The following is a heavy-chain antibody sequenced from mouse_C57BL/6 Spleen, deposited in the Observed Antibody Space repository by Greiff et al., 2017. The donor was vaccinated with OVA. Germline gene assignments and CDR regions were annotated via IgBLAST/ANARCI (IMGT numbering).Heavy chain of an antibody. CDR1: GFTFSSYA. D-gene: IGHD1-1*01. CDR3: ARARGAITTVVAPFDY. J-gene: IGHJ2*01. Sequence: EVKVVESGGGLVKPGGSLKLSCAASGFTFSSYAMSWVRQTPEKRLEWVATISDGGSYTYYPDNVKGRFTISRDNAKNNLYLQMSHLKSEDTAMYYCARARGAITTVVAPFDYWGQGTTLTVSS. CDR2: ISDGGSYT. V-gene: IGHV5-4*03.